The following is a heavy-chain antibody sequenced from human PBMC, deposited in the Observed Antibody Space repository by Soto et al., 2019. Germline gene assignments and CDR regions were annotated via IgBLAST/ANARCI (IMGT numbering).Heavy chain of an antibody. V-gene: IGHV2-70*01. Sequence: SGPTLVNPTQTLTLTCTFSGFSLSTSGMCVSWIRQPPGKALEWLALIDWDDDKYYSTSLKTRLTISKDTSKNQVVLTMTNMDPVDTATYYCARGHCSSTSRHYYYYGMDVWGQGTTVTVSS. D-gene: IGHD2-2*01. CDR3: ARGHCSSTSRHYYYYGMDV. CDR1: GFSLSTSGMC. CDR2: IDWDDDK. J-gene: IGHJ6*02.